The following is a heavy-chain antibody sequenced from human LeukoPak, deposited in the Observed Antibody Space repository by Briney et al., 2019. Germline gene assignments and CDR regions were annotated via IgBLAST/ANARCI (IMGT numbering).Heavy chain of an antibody. CDR3: ARALGLFSGSYYGRDSRFDY. J-gene: IGHJ4*02. CDR2: ISSSGSTI. Sequence: GGSLRLSCAASGSTFSTYYMNWVRQAPGKGLEWVSYISSSGSTIYYADSVKGRFTISRDNAKNSLYLQMNSLRAEDTAVYYCARALGLFSGSYYGRDSRFDYWGQGTLVTVSS. CDR1: GSTFSTYY. D-gene: IGHD1-26*01. V-gene: IGHV3-48*03.